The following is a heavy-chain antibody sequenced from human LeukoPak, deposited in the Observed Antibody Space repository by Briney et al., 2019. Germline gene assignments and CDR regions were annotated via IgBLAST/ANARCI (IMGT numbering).Heavy chain of an antibody. J-gene: IGHJ5*02. CDR3: ARPYYYDSRIDP. Sequence: SESLSLTCTLSGCSLGSDGYYWFWIRQNPGKGLDGVAYMYYSGSTYYNPSLKSRVTMSADTSKTQLSLKLSSVTAADTAVYYCARPYYYDSRIDPWGQGILVTVSS. CDR2: MYYSGST. V-gene: IGHV4-30-4*08. D-gene: IGHD3-22*01. CDR1: GCSLGSDGYY.